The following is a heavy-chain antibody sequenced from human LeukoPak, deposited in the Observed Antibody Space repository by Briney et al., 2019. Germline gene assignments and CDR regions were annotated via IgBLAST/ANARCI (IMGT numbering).Heavy chain of an antibody. J-gene: IGHJ3*02. V-gene: IGHV3-30-3*01. Sequence: GGSLRLSCAASGFTFSSYAMHWVRQAPGKGLEGVAVISCDGSNKYYADSVKGRFTISRDNSKNTLYLQMNSLRAEDTAVYYCARSGAGNYYDSSGYYPSDAFDIWGQGTMVTVSS. CDR2: ISCDGSNK. CDR3: ARSGAGNYYDSSGYYPSDAFDI. CDR1: GFTFSSYA. D-gene: IGHD3-22*01.